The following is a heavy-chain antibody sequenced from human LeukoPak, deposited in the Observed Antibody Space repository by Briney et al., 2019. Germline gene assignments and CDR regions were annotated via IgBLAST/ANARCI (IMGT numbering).Heavy chain of an antibody. CDR1: GFTFTTSW. CDR2: IESDGTST. CDR3: ARDYTSSTWYRGAFDV. Sequence: GGSLRLSCAASGFTFTTSWMHWFRQAPGKGLVWVSRIESDGTSTTYADSVKGRFTISRDNARNTLYLQINSLRAEDTAVYCCARDYTSSTWYRGAFDVWGQGTMVSVSS. V-gene: IGHV3-74*01. D-gene: IGHD6-13*01. J-gene: IGHJ3*01.